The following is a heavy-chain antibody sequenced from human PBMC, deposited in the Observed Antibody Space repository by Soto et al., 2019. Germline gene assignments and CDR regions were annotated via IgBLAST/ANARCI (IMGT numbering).Heavy chain of an antibody. J-gene: IGHJ6*02. CDR3: ARDRWYYGSDRYYYYGMDV. Sequence: SETLSLTCTVSGGSISSHYWSWIRQPPGKGLEWIGYIYYSGSTNYNPSLKSRVTISVDTSKNQFSLKLSSVTAADTAVYYCARDRWYYGSDRYYYYGMDVWGQGTTVTVSS. D-gene: IGHD3-10*01. CDR1: GGSISSHY. V-gene: IGHV4-59*11. CDR2: IYYSGST.